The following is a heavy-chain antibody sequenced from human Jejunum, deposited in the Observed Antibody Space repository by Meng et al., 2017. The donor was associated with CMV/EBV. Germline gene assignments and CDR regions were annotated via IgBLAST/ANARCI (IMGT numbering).Heavy chain of an antibody. D-gene: IGHD2-2*01. Sequence: VHVVQSGDEVKKPGASVKVSCKASGYTFTSYAIHWVRQAPGQRLEWMGWINGGNGKTKYSQKFQGRVTITRDTSASTAYMELSSLRSEDTAVYYCARDVVVPAALTVRIDYWGQGTLVTVSS. J-gene: IGHJ4*02. CDR2: INGGNGKT. CDR3: ARDVVVPAALTVRIDY. V-gene: IGHV1-3*01. CDR1: GYTFTSYA.